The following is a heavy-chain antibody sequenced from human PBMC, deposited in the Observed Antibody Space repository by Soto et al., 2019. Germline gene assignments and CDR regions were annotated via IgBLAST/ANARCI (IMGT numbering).Heavy chain of an antibody. V-gene: IGHV3-43*01. J-gene: IGHJ6*02. CDR3: AKDLYSSSPLGDYYYGMDV. CDR2: ISWDGGST. CDR1: GFTFDDYT. D-gene: IGHD6-6*01. Sequence: SLRLSCAASGFTFDDYTMHWVRQAPGKGLEWVSLISWDGGSTYYADSVKGRFTISRDNSKNSLYLQMNSLRTEDTALYYCAKDLYSSSPLGDYYYGMDVWGQGTTVTVSS.